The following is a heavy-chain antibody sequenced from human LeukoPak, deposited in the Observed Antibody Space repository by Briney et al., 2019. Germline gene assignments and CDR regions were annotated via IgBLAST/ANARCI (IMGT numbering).Heavy chain of an antibody. CDR3: AKGPRQQLVTRFDN. D-gene: IGHD6-13*01. CDR2: ISSDSGTI. V-gene: IGHV3-48*01. CDR1: GFTFSSYT. J-gene: IGHJ4*02. Sequence: GGSLRLSCAASGFTFSSYTMNWVRQAPGKGLEWVSYISSDSGTIYYADSVRGRFTISRDNAKNSLYLQMSSLRADDTALYYCAKGPRQQLVTRFDNWGQGTLVTVSS.